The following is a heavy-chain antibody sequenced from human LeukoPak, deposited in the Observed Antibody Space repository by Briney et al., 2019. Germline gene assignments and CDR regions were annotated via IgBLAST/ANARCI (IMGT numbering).Heavy chain of an antibody. D-gene: IGHD3-22*01. CDR1: GFDFSSNW. Sequence: PGGSLRLSCAASGFDFSSNWMHWVRHAPGQGLVWVSRIKGDGISTNYADSVKGRFTISRDIAKNTLYLQMNSLRAEDTAVYYCARLVYGYYYTYFDYWGQGTLVTVSS. J-gene: IGHJ4*02. CDR2: IKGDGIST. CDR3: ARLVYGYYYTYFDY. V-gene: IGHV3-74*01.